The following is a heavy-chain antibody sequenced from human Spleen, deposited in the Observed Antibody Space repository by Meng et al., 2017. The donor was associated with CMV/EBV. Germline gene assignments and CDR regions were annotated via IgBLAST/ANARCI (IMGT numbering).Heavy chain of an antibody. Sequence: WATSGFTFSSYAMHWVRQAPGKGLEWVAVISYDGSNTYYTDSVKGRFTISRDNSKNTLYLQMNSLRAEDTAVYYCATEVVPAAMIGHYWGQGTLVTVSS. CDR2: ISYDGSNT. V-gene: IGHV3-30*04. CDR3: ATEVVPAAMIGHY. D-gene: IGHD2-2*01. CDR1: GFTFSSYA. J-gene: IGHJ4*02.